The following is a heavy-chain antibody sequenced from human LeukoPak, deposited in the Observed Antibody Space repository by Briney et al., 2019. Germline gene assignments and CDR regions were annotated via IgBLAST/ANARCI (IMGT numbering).Heavy chain of an antibody. CDR2: ISSSGAYT. CDR1: GFTFSTYA. D-gene: IGHD3-16*01. V-gene: IGHV3-23*01. CDR3: ATGWGPFDY. J-gene: IGHJ4*02. Sequence: PGGSLRLPCAASGFTFSTYAMSWVRQAPGKGLEWVSAISSSGAYTYYAASVKGRFTISRDNSRNTLYLQMNSLRAEDTAVYYCATGWGPFDYWGQGYLVTVSS.